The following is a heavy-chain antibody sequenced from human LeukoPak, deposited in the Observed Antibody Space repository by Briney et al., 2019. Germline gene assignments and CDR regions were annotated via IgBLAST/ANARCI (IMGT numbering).Heavy chain of an antibody. D-gene: IGHD3-3*01. V-gene: IGHV3-48*02. Sequence: QAGGSLRLSCAASGFTFSSYSMNWVRQAPGKGLEWVSYISSSSSTIYYADSVKGRFTISRDNAKNSLYLQMNSLRDEDTAVYYCARDQRYYDFWSGKSYYYYGMDVWGRGTAVTVSS. CDR3: ARDQRYYDFWSGKSYYYYGMDV. CDR2: ISSSSSTI. CDR1: GFTFSSYS. J-gene: IGHJ6*02.